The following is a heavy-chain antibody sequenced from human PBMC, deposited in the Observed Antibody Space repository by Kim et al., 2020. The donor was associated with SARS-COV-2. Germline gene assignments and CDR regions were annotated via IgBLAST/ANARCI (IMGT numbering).Heavy chain of an antibody. V-gene: IGHV3-7*01. J-gene: IGHJ4*02. CDR1: GFTFSSSS. CDR3: VRGHGIC. Sequence: GGSLRLSCAASGFTFSSSSMTWVRQAPGKGLEWVAHIKQAGTEKYYLDSVRGRFTISRDNAKNSLYLQMNSLRVEDTALYYCVRGHGICWGQGTLVTGSS. CDR2: IKQAGTEK.